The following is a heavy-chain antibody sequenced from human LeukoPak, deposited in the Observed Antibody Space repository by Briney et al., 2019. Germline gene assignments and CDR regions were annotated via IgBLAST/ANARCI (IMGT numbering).Heavy chain of an antibody. D-gene: IGHD5-12*01. J-gene: IGHJ5*02. CDR2: IRFDGSNK. V-gene: IGHV3-30*02. CDR3: AKDTHSGYYNP. CDR1: GFTFSTYG. Sequence: GGSPRLSCAAAGFTFSTYGMHLVRPAPGQGLGWVAFIRFDGSNKYYADSVKGRFTISRDNSKSTLYLQMNSLRPEDTAVYYCAKDTHSGYYNPWGQGTLVTVSS.